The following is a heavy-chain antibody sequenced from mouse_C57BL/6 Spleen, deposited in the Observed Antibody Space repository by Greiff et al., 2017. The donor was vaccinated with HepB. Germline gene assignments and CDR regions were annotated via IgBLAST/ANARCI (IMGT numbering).Heavy chain of an antibody. J-gene: IGHJ3*01. CDR2: IRLKSDNYAT. CDR3: TGGTTGRFAY. D-gene: IGHD1-1*01. CDR1: GFTFSNYW. Sequence: EVQLVESGGGLVQPGGSMKLSCVASGFTFSNYWMNWVRQSPEKGLEWVAQIRLKSDNYATHYAESVKGRFNITRDDSKSSVDLQMNNLRAEDTGIYYCTGGTTGRFAYWGQGTLVTVSA. V-gene: IGHV6-3*01.